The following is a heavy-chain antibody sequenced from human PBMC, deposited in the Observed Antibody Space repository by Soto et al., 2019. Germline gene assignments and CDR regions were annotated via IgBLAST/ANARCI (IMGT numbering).Heavy chain of an antibody. V-gene: IGHV3-30*03. J-gene: IGHJ4*02. CDR3: SGEGASGY. Sequence: QVQLVESGGGVVQPGRSLRLSCAVSGFTVSTYGMHWVRQAPGKGLEWVAVISRDGGTKYYADSVKGRFTISRDNSRNTLVLEMNSLRGEEMAVYYGSGEGASGYWGQGTLVTVSS. CDR2: ISRDGGTK. D-gene: IGHD3-10*01. CDR1: GFTVSTYG.